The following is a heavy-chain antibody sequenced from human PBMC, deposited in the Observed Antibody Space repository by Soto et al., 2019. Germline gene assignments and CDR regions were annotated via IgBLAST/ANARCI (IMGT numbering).Heavy chain of an antibody. J-gene: IGHJ4*02. Sequence: GGSLRLSCAASGITFTNAWMSWVRQAPGKGLEWVGRIKNKADGGTTEYAAPVRGRFTISRDDSKNPLFLQMNSLETEDTAVYYCTTDPGDYEDFWGQGTL. V-gene: IGHV3-15*01. D-gene: IGHD4-17*01. CDR3: TTDPGDYEDF. CDR1: GITFTNAW. CDR2: IKNKADGGTT.